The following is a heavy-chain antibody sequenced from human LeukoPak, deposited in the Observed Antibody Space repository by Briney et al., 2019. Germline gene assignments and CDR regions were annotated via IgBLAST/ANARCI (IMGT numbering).Heavy chain of an antibody. CDR1: GFTFSRYT. CDR2: ITSSSSYI. V-gene: IGHV3-21*04. D-gene: IGHD3-9*01. CDR3: ARVHPPYGILAGYPDFYFDH. Sequence: GGSLRLSCAASGFTFSRYTMNWVRQAPGKGPEWVSSITSSSSYIYYADSVKGRFTISRDNAKNSLYLQMDSLRVEDTAVYYCARVHPPYGILAGYPDFYFDHWGQGTLVTVSS. J-gene: IGHJ4*02.